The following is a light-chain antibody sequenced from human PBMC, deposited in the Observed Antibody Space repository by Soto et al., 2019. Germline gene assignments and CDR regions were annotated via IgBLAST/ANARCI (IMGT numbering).Light chain of an antibody. Sequence: EIVLTQSPGTLSLSPGERATLSCRASQSIRSHYLAWYQQKPGQAPRLLISGAHNRAPGIPDRFSGSESGTDFTLRISSLDPEDFAVYYGQQYGSSVTVGQGTKVDIK. CDR2: GAH. V-gene: IGKV3-20*01. J-gene: IGKJ1*01. CDR1: QSIRSHY. CDR3: QQYGSSVT.